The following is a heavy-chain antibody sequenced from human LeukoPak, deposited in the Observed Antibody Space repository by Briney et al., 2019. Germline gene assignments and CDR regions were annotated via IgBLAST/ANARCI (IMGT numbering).Heavy chain of an antibody. J-gene: IGHJ6*03. V-gene: IGHV4-38-2*02. CDR1: AYSISSGYY. CDR3: ARGQQWVYYYYYMDV. Sequence: SETLSLTCTVSAYSISSGYYWGWIRQPPGKGLEWIGNIYHSGSTNYNPSLKSRVTISVDTSKNQFSLKLSSVTAADTAVYYCARGQQWVYYYYYMDVWGKGTTVTVSS. D-gene: IGHD6-19*01. CDR2: IYHSGST.